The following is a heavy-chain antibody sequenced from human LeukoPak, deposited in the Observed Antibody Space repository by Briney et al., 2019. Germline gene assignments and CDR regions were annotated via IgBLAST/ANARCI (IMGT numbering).Heavy chain of an antibody. J-gene: IGHJ4*02. V-gene: IGHV4-39*02. CDR3: AREGGGFDY. Sequence: PSETLSLTRTVSGGSISSSSYYWGWIRQPPGKGLEWIGSIYYSGSTYYNPSLKSRVTISVDTSKNQFSLKLSSVTAADTAVYYCAREGGGFDYWGQGTLVTVSS. CDR1: GGSISSSSYY. D-gene: IGHD3-16*01. CDR2: IYYSGST.